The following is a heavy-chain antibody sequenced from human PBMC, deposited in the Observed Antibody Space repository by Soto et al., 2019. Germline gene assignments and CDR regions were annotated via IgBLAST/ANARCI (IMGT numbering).Heavy chain of an antibody. CDR1: GYSISSGCY. V-gene: IGHV4-38-2*02. J-gene: IGHJ4*01. Sequence: SETLSLTCTVSGYSISSGCYWAWIRQPPGKGPEWIASIYHGGTTFYNPSLKSRITISVDTSNNQFSLKLTSVTAADTAVYYSARVHVMVVAGSTFDYWGHGTLITVSS. D-gene: IGHD6-19*01. CDR2: IYHGGTT. CDR3: ARVHVMVVAGSTFDY.